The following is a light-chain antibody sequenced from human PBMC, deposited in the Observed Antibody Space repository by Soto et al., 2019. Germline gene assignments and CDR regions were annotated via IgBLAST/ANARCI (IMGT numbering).Light chain of an antibody. CDR1: QTIDRS. CDR2: DAS. CDR3: QQSQSLPFT. V-gene: IGKV1-39*01. J-gene: IGKJ3*01. Sequence: DVQMTQSPPSLSASVGDRVTITCRASQTIDRSLNWYQQKPGKAPKLLIYDASNLQSGVPSRFIGSGSGPDFTLTISSLQSDDFATYYCQQSQSLPFTFGPGTKVDIK.